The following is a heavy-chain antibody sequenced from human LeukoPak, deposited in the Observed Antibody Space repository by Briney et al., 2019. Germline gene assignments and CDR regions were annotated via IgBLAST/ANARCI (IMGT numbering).Heavy chain of an antibody. CDR3: ARDVYCSGGSCYSRFDY. J-gene: IGHJ4*02. CDR2: IYHSGST. D-gene: IGHD2-15*01. Sequence: SETLSLTCTVSGYSISSGYYWGWIRQPPGKGLEWIGSIYHSGSTYYNPCLKSRVTISVDTSKNQFSLKLSSVTAADTAVYYCARDVYCSGGSCYSRFDYWGQGTLVTVSS. V-gene: IGHV4-38-2*02. CDR1: GYSISSGYY.